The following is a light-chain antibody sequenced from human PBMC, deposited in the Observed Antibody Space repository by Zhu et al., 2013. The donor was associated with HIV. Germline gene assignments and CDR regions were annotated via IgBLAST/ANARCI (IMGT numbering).Light chain of an antibody. CDR3: QHYASSPIT. V-gene: IGKV3-20*01. CDR1: QTVAKDF. CDR2: GAS. J-gene: IGKJ5*01. Sequence: EIVLTQSPGTLFLSPGERATLSCRSSQTVAKDFLAWYQHKPGQSPRLLIYGASTRAGGIPARFTGSGSGTFFTLTITRVGTEDFAVYYCQHYASSPITFGQGTRLEMK.